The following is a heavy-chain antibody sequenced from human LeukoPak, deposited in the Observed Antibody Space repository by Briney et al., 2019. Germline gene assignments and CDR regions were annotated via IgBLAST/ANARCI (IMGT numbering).Heavy chain of an antibody. CDR2: IIPNSGGS. V-gene: IGHV1-2*06. CDR1: GYTFTGYF. Sequence: ASVKVSCKASGYTFTGYFMHWVRQAPGQGLEWMGRIIPNSGGSNFAQNFQGRVTMTRDTSISTAYMELSRLRSDDTAVYYCARAITPLVLELADYWGQGTLVTVSS. D-gene: IGHD1-7*01. CDR3: ARAITPLVLELADY. J-gene: IGHJ4*02.